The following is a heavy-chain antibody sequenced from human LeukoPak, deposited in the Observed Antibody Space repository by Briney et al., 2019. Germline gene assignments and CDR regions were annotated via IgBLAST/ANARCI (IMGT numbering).Heavy chain of an antibody. CDR2: INSDGSTT. Sequence: GGSLRLSCAASGFTFSTYWMHWVRLAPGKGLVWVSCINSDGSTTTYADSVKGRFTISRDNAKNTLYLQMNSLRAEDTAVYYCAREGSSSSGRYFDYWGQGTLVTVSS. J-gene: IGHJ4*02. V-gene: IGHV3-74*01. CDR1: GFTFSTYW. CDR3: AREGSSSSGRYFDY. D-gene: IGHD6-6*01.